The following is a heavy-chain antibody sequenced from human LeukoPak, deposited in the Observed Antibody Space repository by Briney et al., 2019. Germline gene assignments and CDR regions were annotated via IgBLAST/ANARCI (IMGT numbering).Heavy chain of an antibody. CDR2: ISYDGSNK. J-gene: IGHJ4*02. CDR1: GFTFSSYG. Sequence: GRSLRLSCAASGFTFSSYGMHWVRQAPGKGLEWVAVISYDGSNKYYADSVKGRFTISRDNSKNTLYLQMNSLRAEDTAVYYCAKELWFGEYPEGVSADYWGQGTLVTVSS. D-gene: IGHD3-10*01. CDR3: AKELWFGEYPEGVSADY. V-gene: IGHV3-30*18.